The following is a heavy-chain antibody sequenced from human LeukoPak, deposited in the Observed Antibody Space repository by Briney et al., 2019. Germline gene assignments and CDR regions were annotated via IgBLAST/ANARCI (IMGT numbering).Heavy chain of an antibody. CDR3: ARGPHSSGWGARLNWFDP. D-gene: IGHD6-25*01. CDR1: GGSFSGYY. V-gene: IGHV4-34*01. CDR2: INHSGST. Sequence: SETLSLTCAVYGGSFSGYYWSWIRQPPGKGLEWIGEINHSGSTNYNPSLKSRVTISVDTSKNQFSLKLSSVTAADTAVYYCARGPHSSGWGARLNWFDPWGQGTLVTVSS. J-gene: IGHJ5*02.